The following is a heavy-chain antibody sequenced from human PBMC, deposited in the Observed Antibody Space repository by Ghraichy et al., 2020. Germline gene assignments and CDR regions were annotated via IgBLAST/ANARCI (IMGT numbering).Heavy chain of an antibody. J-gene: IGHJ1*01. CDR2: INSGGSMT. D-gene: IGHD1-26*01. CDR3: ARGWELPED. V-gene: IGHV3-74*01. CDR1: GFIFNSYW. Sequence: GGSLRLSCEVSGFIFNSYWMHWVRQAPGKGLEWVSCINSGGSMTTSADSVKGRFTVSRDNAKNTLNLQMNSLSADDTAIYYCARGWELPEDWGQGTEVTVSS.